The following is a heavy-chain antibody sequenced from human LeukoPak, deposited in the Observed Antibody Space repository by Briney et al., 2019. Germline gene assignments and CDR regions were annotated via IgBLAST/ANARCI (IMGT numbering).Heavy chain of an antibody. D-gene: IGHD4-17*01. CDR2: ISSNGRTT. J-gene: IGHJ4*02. CDR3: VKDIGLGGSTVTFAY. V-gene: IGHV3-64D*06. CDR1: GFTFSTYA. Sequence: AGGSLRLSCSASGFTFSTYAMHWVRQAPGKGLQYFSSISSNGRTTYYAASVKGRFTISRDNSKNTLYLQMSSLRAEDTAVYYCVKDIGLGGSTVTFAYWGQGTLVTVSS.